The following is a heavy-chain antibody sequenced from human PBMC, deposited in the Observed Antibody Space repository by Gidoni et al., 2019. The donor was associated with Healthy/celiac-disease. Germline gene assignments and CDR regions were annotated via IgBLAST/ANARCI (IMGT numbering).Heavy chain of an antibody. V-gene: IGHV3-33*01. D-gene: IGHD3-22*01. CDR1: GCTFSSYG. CDR3: ARDVAPHEWLLPDY. Sequence: QVQLVESGGGVVQPGRSLSISCAASGCTFSSYGMHWVRQAPGKGLEWVAVIWYDGSNKYYADSVKGRFTISRDNSKNTLYLQMNSLRAEDTAVYYCARDVAPHEWLLPDYWGQGTLVTVSS. CDR2: IWYDGSNK. J-gene: IGHJ4*02.